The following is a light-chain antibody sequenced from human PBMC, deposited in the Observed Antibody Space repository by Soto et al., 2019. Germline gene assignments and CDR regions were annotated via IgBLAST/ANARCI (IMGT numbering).Light chain of an antibody. CDR2: VAS. J-gene: IGKJ3*01. CDR3: QQYNNWPPAFT. CDR1: QSVSSN. Sequence: EIVMTQSPATLSVSPGERATLSCRASQSVSSNLAWYQQKPGQAPRLLIYVASTRATGLPARFSGSGSGTESTLTLSSLQSEDFAVYYCQQYNNWPPAFTFGPGTKVDIK. V-gene: IGKV3-15*01.